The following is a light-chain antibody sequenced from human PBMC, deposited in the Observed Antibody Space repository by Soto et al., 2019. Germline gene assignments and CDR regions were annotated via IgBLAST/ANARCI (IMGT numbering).Light chain of an antibody. Sequence: IQLTQSPSSLSASVGDRVTITCRASQGISSYLAWYQQKPGKAPKLLIYAASTLQSGVPSRFSGGGSGTDFTLTISSLQPEDFATYYCQHCDYLPIFGPGTTVDFK. J-gene: IGKJ3*01. CDR1: QGISSY. V-gene: IGKV1-9*01. CDR2: AAS. CDR3: QHCDYLPI.